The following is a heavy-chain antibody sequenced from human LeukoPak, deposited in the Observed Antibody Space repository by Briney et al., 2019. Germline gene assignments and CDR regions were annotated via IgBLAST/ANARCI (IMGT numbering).Heavy chain of an antibody. CDR3: ARDLTRYCSSTSCYKGYYGMDV. CDR1: GYTFTGYY. J-gene: IGHJ6*02. V-gene: IGHV1-2*02. Sequence: SVKVSCKASGYTFTGYYMHWVRQAPGQGLEWMGWINPNSGGTNYAQKFQGRVTMTRDTSISTAYMELSRLRSDDTAVYYCARDLTRYCSSTSCYKGYYGMDVWGQGTTVTVSS. CDR2: INPNSGGT. D-gene: IGHD2-2*02.